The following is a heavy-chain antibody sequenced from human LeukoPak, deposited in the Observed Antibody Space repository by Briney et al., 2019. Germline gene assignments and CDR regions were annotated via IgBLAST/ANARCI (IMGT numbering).Heavy chain of an antibody. CDR1: GGTITSYNYY. J-gene: IGHJ6*02. CDR2: ISYSGST. Sequence: ASETLSLTCTASGGTITSYNYYWGWIRQPPGKGLEWIGTISYSGSTYYNPSLKSRVTISVDTSKNQFSLKLSSVTAADTAVYYCARQVGVVTAIWDFWGQGTTVTVSS. D-gene: IGHD2-21*02. V-gene: IGHV4-39*01. CDR3: ARQVGVVTAIWDF.